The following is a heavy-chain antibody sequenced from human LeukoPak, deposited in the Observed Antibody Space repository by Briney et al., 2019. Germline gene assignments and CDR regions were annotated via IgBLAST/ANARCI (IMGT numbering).Heavy chain of an antibody. V-gene: IGHV4-4*07. CDR3: ARDGTWSGSFSDY. CDR2: IYTSGTT. Sequence: SETLSLTCTVSGGSIISYYWSWIRQPAGKGLEWIGRIYTSGTTNYNPSLKSRVTMSVDTSKNQFSLNLSSVTAADTAVYYWARDGTWSGSFSDYWGQGTLVTVSS. CDR1: GGSIISYY. J-gene: IGHJ4*02. D-gene: IGHD1-26*01.